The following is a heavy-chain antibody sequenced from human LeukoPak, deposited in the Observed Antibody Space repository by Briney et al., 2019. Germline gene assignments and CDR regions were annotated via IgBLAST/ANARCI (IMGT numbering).Heavy chain of an antibody. J-gene: IGHJ6*02. D-gene: IGHD3-22*01. Sequence: PSEALSLTCTVSGGSISSYYWSWIRQPPGKGLEWIGYIYYSRSTNYNPSLKSRVIISVDTSKNQFSLKLSSVTAADTAVYYCAGEIRYYYESSGYSYGMDVWGQGTTVTVSS. V-gene: IGHV4-59*01. CDR3: AGEIRYYYESSGYSYGMDV. CDR2: IYYSRST. CDR1: GGSISSYY.